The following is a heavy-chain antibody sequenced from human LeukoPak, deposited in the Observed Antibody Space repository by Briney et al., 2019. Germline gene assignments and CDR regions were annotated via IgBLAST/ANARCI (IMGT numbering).Heavy chain of an antibody. CDR2: IYHSGTT. J-gene: IGHJ4*02. D-gene: IGHD4-17*01. CDR1: GAFITSSHW. CDR3: ARSSYGEYDFDL. V-gene: IGHV4-4*02. Sequence: PSGTLSLTCAVSGAFITSSHWWSWARQPPGKGLEWIGEIYHSGTTNYNPSLKSRVTISVDTSKNHFSLKLSSVTSADTAVFYCARSSYGEYDFDLWGQGTLVTVSS.